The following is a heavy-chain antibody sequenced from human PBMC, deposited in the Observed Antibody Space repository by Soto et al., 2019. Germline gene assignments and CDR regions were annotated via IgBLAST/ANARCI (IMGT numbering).Heavy chain of an antibody. CDR2: IYYSGST. CDR1: GGSIISYY. D-gene: IGHD5-12*01. Sequence: TSETLSLTCTVSGGSIISYYWSWILQPPWKGLEWIGYIYYSGSTNYNPSLKSRVTISVDTSKNQFSLKLSSVTAADTAVYYCARAYGGYADYWGQGALVTVSS. V-gene: IGHV4-59*01. CDR3: ARAYGGYADY. J-gene: IGHJ4*02.